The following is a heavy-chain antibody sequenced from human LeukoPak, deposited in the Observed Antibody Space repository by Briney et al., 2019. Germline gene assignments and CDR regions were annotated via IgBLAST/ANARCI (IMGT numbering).Heavy chain of an antibody. CDR3: AKDGSPANLGKYYFDY. CDR2: IWNDGSNK. J-gene: IGHJ4*02. CDR1: GFTFSDYG. Sequence: GKSLRLSCAASGFTFSDYGMHWVRQAPGKGLDWVAVIWNDGSNKLQADFVKGRFTISRDNSKNTLYLQMNSLRVEDTAVYYCAKDGSPANLGKYYFDYWGQGTLVTVSS. V-gene: IGHV3-33*06.